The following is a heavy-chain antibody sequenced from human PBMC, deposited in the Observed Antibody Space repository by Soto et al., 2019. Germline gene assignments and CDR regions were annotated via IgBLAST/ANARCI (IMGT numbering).Heavy chain of an antibody. CDR3: ASGTQSTLAAPDT. D-gene: IGHD6-13*01. CDR2: IYYTGGT. J-gene: IGHJ5*02. CDR1: GVTINCYD. V-gene: IGHV4-59*01. Sequence: ETLSLTCNGSGVTINCYDWNWMQPPPGKTLEWIGSIYYTGGTNYNPSLKSRVTISVDTSKNHFSLKFNSLTAADTAFYYCASGTQSTLAAPDTWGPGTLGNVS.